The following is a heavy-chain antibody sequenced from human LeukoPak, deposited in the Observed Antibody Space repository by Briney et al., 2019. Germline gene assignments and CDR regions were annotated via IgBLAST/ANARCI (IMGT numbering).Heavy chain of an antibody. CDR2: INPNSGGT. Sequence: ASVKVSCKASGYTFSGYYMHWVRQAPGQGLEWMGWINPNSGGTNYAQKFQGRVTLTRDTSLSAAYMELSRLRSDDTAVYYCARDRNYYDHNGNFDYWGQGTLVTVSS. V-gene: IGHV1-2*02. CDR3: ARDRNYYDHNGNFDY. D-gene: IGHD3-22*01. CDR1: GYTFSGYY. J-gene: IGHJ4*02.